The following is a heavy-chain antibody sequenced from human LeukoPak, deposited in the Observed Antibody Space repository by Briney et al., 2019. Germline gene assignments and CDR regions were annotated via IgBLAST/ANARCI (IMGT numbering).Heavy chain of an antibody. V-gene: IGHV3-7*01. CDR1: GITFSSYS. D-gene: IGHD3-9*01. J-gene: IGHJ6*03. CDR3: ARGYYDILTGYPKTYYYYYMDV. CDR2: IKQDGSEK. Sequence: GGSLRLSCVASGITFSSYSMNWVRQAPGKGLEWVANIKQDGSEKYYVDSVKGRFTISRDNAKNSLYLQMNSLRAEDTAVYYCARGYYDILTGYPKTYYYYYMDVWGKGTTVTISS.